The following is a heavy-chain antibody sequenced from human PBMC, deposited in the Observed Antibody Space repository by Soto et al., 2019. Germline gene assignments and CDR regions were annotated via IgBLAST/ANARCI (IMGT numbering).Heavy chain of an antibody. D-gene: IGHD6-6*01. V-gene: IGHV3-13*01. CDR2: IGTAGDT. CDR3: ARGLGSSSSSWFDP. Sequence: GGSLRLSCAASGFTFSSYDMRWVRQATGKGLEWVSAIGTAGDTYYPGSVKGRFTISRENAKNSLYLQMNSLRAGDTAVYYCARGLGSSSSSWFDPWGQGTLVTVSS. J-gene: IGHJ5*02. CDR1: GFTFSSYD.